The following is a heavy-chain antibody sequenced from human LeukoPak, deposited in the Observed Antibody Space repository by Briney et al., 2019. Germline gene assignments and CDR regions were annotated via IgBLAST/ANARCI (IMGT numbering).Heavy chain of an antibody. CDR3: AKDRPGSGDY. CDR1: GFTFSSYW. V-gene: IGHV3-74*03. Sequence: GGSLRLSCAASGFTFSSYWMHWVRQAPGKGLVWVSRIRTDGTITTYADSVKGRFSISRDNAKNTLYLQMNSLRAEDTAVYSCAKDRPGSGDYWGQGTLVTVSS. CDR2: IRTDGTIT. J-gene: IGHJ4*02. D-gene: IGHD7-27*01.